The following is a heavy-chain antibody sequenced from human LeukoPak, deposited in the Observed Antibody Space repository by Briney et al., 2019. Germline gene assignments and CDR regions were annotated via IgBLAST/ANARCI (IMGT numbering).Heavy chain of an antibody. CDR2: ISGSGGST. D-gene: IGHD5-18*01. Sequence: GGSLRLSCAAAGFTFSSYAMSWVRQAPGKGLEWVSGISGSGGSTYYADSVKGRFTISRDNSKNTLYLQMNSLRAEDTAVYYCAKDGVYSYDYFDHWGQGTLVTVSS. V-gene: IGHV3-23*01. CDR1: GFTFSSYA. CDR3: AKDGVYSYDYFDH. J-gene: IGHJ4*02.